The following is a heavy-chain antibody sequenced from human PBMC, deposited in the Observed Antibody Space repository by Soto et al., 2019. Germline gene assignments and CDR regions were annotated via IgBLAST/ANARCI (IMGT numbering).Heavy chain of an antibody. D-gene: IGHD1-26*01. CDR2: IITIFGTA. J-gene: IGHJ4*02. CDR1: GGTFSSYA. Sequence: QVQLVQSGAEVKKPGSSVKVSCKASGGTFSSYAISWVRKAPGQGLEWMGGIITIFGTANYAQKLQGRVTITADESTRTASMELRSLRSEDTGVYYCAKLVGAMSYWGQGSLVTVSS. CDR3: AKLVGAMSY. V-gene: IGHV1-69*01.